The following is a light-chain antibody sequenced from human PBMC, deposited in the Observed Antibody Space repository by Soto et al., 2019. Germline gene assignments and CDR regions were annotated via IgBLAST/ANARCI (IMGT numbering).Light chain of an antibody. CDR3: CSYAGAGTFV. V-gene: IGLV2-23*02. CDR2: EVS. CDR1: SGDVGGYNL. J-gene: IGLJ1*01. Sequence: QSALTQPASVSGSPGQSITISCTGTSGDVGGYNLVSWYQQHPGKAPKLIIHEVSERPSGVSSRFSASKSGRTASLTISGLQDEDEADYYCCSYAGAGTFVFATGTKLTVL.